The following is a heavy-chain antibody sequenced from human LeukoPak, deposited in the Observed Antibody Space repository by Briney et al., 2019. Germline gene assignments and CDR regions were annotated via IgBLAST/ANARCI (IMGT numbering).Heavy chain of an antibody. J-gene: IGHJ4*02. Sequence: GGSLRLSCAASGFTFSSYGMHWVRQAPGKGLEWVANIKQDGSEKYYVDSVKGRFTISRDNAKNSLYLQMNSLRAEDTAVYYCARDYNWNYHFDYWGQGTLVTVSS. V-gene: IGHV3-7*01. D-gene: IGHD1-7*01. CDR1: GFTFSSYG. CDR3: ARDYNWNYHFDY. CDR2: IKQDGSEK.